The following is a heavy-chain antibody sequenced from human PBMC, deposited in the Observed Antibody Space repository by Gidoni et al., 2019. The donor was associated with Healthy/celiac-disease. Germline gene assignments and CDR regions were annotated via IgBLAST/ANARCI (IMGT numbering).Heavy chain of an antibody. CDR2: IWYDGSNK. CDR3: ARHFYYGSGLYIDY. CDR1: GFAFSSYG. J-gene: IGHJ4*02. V-gene: IGHV3-33*01. Sequence: QVQLVESGGGVVQHGRSLRLSCAASGFAFSSYGMHWVRQAPGKGLEWVAVIWYDGSNKYYADSVKGRFTISRDNSKNTLYLQMNSLRAEDTAVYYCARHFYYGSGLYIDYWGQGTLVTVSS. D-gene: IGHD3-10*01.